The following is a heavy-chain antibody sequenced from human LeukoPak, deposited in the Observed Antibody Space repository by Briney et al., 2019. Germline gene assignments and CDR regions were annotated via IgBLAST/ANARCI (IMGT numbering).Heavy chain of an antibody. D-gene: IGHD2-8*01. CDR1: GFTFSTYW. Sequence: PGGSLRLSCAASGFTFSTYWMSWVRQAPGKGLEWVANIKEDGSAKYYVDSVKGRFTISRDNAKNSLYLQMSSLRAEDTAVYYCARDYDGVRGRWWGQGTLVTVSS. V-gene: IGHV3-7*04. CDR2: IKEDGSAK. J-gene: IGHJ4*02. CDR3: ARDYDGVRGRW.